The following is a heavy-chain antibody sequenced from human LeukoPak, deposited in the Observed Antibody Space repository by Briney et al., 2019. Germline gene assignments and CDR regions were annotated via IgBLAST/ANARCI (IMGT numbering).Heavy chain of an antibody. J-gene: IGHJ6*03. D-gene: IGHD3-22*01. V-gene: IGHV3-23*01. CDR2: IGGSGGST. CDR1: GFTFSSYA. Sequence: GGSLRLSCAASGFTFSSYAMSWVRQAPGKGLEWVSAIGGSGGSTYYADSVKGRFTNSRDNSKNTLYLQMNSLRAEDTAVYYCAKVGTMIVVVTDMDVWGKGTTVTVSS. CDR3: AKVGTMIVVVTDMDV.